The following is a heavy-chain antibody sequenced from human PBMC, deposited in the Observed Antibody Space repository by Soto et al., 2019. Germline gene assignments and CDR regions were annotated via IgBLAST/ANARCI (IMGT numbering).Heavy chain of an antibody. CDR2: ISSSGSTI. D-gene: IGHD4-17*01. CDR3: ARIYGDYDYGMDV. CDR1: GFTFSSYD. Sequence: EVQLAESGGGLVQPGGSLRLSCAASGFTFSSYDMNWVRQAPGKGLEWVSYISSSGSTIYYADSVKGRFTISRDNAKNSLYLQMNSLRAEDTAVYYCARIYGDYDYGMDVWGQGTTVTVSS. J-gene: IGHJ6*02. V-gene: IGHV3-48*03.